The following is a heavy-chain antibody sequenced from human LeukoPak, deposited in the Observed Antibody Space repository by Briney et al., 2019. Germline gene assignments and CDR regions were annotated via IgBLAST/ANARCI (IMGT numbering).Heavy chain of an antibody. J-gene: IGHJ3*02. D-gene: IGHD3-9*01. CDR2: FDPEDGET. V-gene: IGHV1-24*01. Sequence: GGSLRLSCAASGFTFSSYAMHWVRQAPGKGLEWMGGFDPEDGETIYAQKFQGRVTMTEDTSTDTAYMELSSLRSEDTAVYYCATYGGYQLTDYDILTGPGKSHGFDIWGQGTMVTVSS. CDR1: GFTFSSYA. CDR3: ATYGGYQLTDYDILTGPGKSHGFDI.